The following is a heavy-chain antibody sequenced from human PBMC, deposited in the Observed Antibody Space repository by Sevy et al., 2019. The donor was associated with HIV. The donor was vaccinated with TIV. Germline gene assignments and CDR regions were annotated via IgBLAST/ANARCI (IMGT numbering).Heavy chain of an antibody. Sequence: GGYLRLSCAASGFTFSSYAMSWVRQAPGKGLEWISTISGSGGSTYYADSVKGRFTISRDNFKNMLYLQMNSLRAEDTAVYYCAILEKYYYDGSGYYYQVPSDYWGQGTLVTVSS. J-gene: IGHJ4*02. D-gene: IGHD3-22*01. CDR1: GFTFSSYA. V-gene: IGHV3-23*01. CDR2: ISGSGGST. CDR3: AILEKYYYDGSGYYYQVPSDY.